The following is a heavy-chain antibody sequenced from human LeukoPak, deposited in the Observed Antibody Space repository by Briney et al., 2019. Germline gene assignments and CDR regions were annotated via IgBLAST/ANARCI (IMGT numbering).Heavy chain of an antibody. CDR2: ISAYNGNT. Sequence: ASVKVSCKASGYTFTSHGISWVRQAPGQGLEWMGWISAYNGNTNYAQKLQGRVTMTTDTSTSTAYMELRSLRSDDTAVYYCARDQRGYYDSSGYYLGEVDYWGQGTLVTVSS. V-gene: IGHV1-18*01. J-gene: IGHJ4*02. D-gene: IGHD3-22*01. CDR3: ARDQRGYYDSSGYYLGEVDY. CDR1: GYTFTSHG.